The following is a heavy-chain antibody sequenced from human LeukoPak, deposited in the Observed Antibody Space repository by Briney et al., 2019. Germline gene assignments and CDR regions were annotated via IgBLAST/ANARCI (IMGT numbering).Heavy chain of an antibody. CDR1: GYTFTSYG. V-gene: IGHV1-18*04. Sequence: ASVKVSCKASGYTFTSYGISWVRQAPGQGLEWMGWISAYNGNTNYAQKLQGRVTMTTDTSTSTAYMELRSLRSDDTAVYYCARDRWYYGSGSSPLDHWGQGTLVTVSS. J-gene: IGHJ4*02. D-gene: IGHD3-10*01. CDR2: ISAYNGNT. CDR3: ARDRWYYGSGSSPLDH.